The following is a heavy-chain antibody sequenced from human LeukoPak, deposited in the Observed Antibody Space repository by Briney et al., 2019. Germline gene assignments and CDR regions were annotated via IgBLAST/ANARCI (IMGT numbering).Heavy chain of an antibody. CDR2: ITTNGGRT. Sequence: GGSLRLSCAASGFTFASYGMSWVRQAPGKGLEWVSFITTNGGRTSYADSVEGRFTISRDNPRNTLYMQMNSLRDEDTAVCYCAIMHGYYDGTGYWVQWGQGTLVTVSS. CDR3: AIMHGYYDGTGYWVQ. V-gene: IGHV3-23*01. J-gene: IGHJ1*01. D-gene: IGHD3-22*01. CDR1: GFTFASYG.